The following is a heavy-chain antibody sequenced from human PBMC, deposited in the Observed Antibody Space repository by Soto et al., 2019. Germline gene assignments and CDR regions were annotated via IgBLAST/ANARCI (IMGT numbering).Heavy chain of an antibody. J-gene: IGHJ4*02. Sequence: EVQLLESGGGLVQPGGSLRLSCAASGFIFSNYDMNWVRQAPGKGLEWVSAVGGNGLNTYYADSVKGRFTISRDNSKNTLYLQMNSLRAEDPAVYYCAGRTGYPFDYWGQGTLVTVSS. CDR3: AGRTGYPFDY. D-gene: IGHD3-9*01. CDR1: GFIFSNYD. V-gene: IGHV3-23*01. CDR2: VGGNGLNT.